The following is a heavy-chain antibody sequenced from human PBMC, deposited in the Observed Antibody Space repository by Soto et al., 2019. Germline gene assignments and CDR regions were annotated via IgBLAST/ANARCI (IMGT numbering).Heavy chain of an antibody. CDR1: GGTFSSYA. J-gene: IGHJ6*03. CDR3: ARDSGSSGSLGYYYYYMDV. D-gene: IGHD6-19*01. V-gene: IGHV1-69*13. Sequence: ASVKVSCKASGGTFSSYAISWVRQAPGQGLEWMGGIIPIFGTANYAQKFQGRVTITADESTSTAYMELSSLRSEDTAVYYCARDSGSSGSLGYYYYYMDVWGKGTTVTVSS. CDR2: IIPIFGTA.